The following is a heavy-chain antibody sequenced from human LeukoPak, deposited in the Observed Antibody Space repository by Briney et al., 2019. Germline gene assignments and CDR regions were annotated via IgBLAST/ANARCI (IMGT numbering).Heavy chain of an antibody. CDR1: GGSFSGYY. J-gene: IGHJ2*01. Sequence: PSETLSLTCAVHGGSFSGYYWSWLRKPPGKGLEWIGEINHSGSTNYNPSLKSRVTISADTSKNQFSLKLSSVTAADTAVYYCARGRGAAMVRQWFFDLWGRGTLVTVSS. V-gene: IGHV4-34*01. CDR3: ARGRGAAMVRQWFFDL. CDR2: INHSGST. D-gene: IGHD5-18*01.